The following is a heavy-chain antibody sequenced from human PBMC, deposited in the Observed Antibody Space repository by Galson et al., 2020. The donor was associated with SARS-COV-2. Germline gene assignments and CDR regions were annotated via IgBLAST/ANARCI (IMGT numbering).Heavy chain of an antibody. Sequence: GESLKIYCEASGFTFSSHWMHWVRQAPGKGLVWVSRINADGSSTSYADSVKGRFTISRDNAKNTLYLQMNSLRAEDTTMYYCARDGGAAASRPLEYWSQGTLVTVSS. CDR3: ARDGGAAASRPLEY. CDR1: GFTFSSHW. D-gene: IGHD6-13*01. CDR2: INADGSST. J-gene: IGHJ4*02. V-gene: IGHV3-74*01.